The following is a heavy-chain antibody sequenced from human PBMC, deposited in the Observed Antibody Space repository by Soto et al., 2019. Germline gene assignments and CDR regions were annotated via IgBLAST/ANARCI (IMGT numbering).Heavy chain of an antibody. CDR2: MSSGGYTI. CDR1: GFTFTYYY. J-gene: IGHJ4*02. D-gene: IGHD5-12*01. V-gene: IGHV3-11*01. Sequence: GGSLRLSCAGSGFTFTYYYISWIRQAPGKGLEWTSFMSSGGYTIYYADSVEGRFTISRDNARNSVYLQMNSLKAEDTAVYYCARWRSAVATIPFGYWGQGNLVTVSS. CDR3: ARWRSAVATIPFGY.